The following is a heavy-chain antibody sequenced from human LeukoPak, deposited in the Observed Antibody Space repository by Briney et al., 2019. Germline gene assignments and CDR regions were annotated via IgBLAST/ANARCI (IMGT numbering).Heavy chain of an antibody. CDR2: INPKSGNT. CDR1: GYSFTDYY. CDR3: ARERCTTAGCDKSFDS. J-gene: IGHJ4*02. Sequence: ASVKVSCKESGYSFTDYYMHWVRQAPGQGLEWMGWINPKSGNTKYAQKFRGRITMTRDTSISTSYMELSRLRSDDTAVYYCARERCTTAGCDKSFDSWGQGTLITVSS. V-gene: IGHV1-2*02. D-gene: IGHD2-8*01.